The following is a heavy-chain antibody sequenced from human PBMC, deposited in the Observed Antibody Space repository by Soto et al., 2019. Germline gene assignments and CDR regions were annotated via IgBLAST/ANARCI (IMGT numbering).Heavy chain of an antibody. CDR3: AKKVRNEYSSSREEGAFDY. CDR2: ISGSGGST. Sequence: EVQLLESGGGLVQPGGSLRLSCAASGFTFSSYAMSWVRQAPGKGLEWVSAISGSGGSTYYADSVKGRFTISRDNSKNTLYLQMNSLRAEDTAVYYCAKKVRNEYSSSREEGAFDYWGQGTLVTVSS. CDR1: GFTFSSYA. V-gene: IGHV3-23*01. J-gene: IGHJ4*02. D-gene: IGHD6-6*01.